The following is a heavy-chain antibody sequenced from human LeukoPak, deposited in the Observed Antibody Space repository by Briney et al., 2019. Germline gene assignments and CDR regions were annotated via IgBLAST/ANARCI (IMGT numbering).Heavy chain of an antibody. CDR2: IKQDGSEK. Sequence: GGSLRLSCAASGFTFSSYWMSWVRQAPGKGLEWVANIKQDGSEKYYVDSVKGRFTISRDNARNSLYLQMNSLRAEDTAVYYCARDGMGYSDAFDIWGQGTMVTVSS. J-gene: IGHJ3*02. CDR3: ARDGMGYSDAFDI. V-gene: IGHV3-7*01. CDR1: GFTFSSYW. D-gene: IGHD3-22*01.